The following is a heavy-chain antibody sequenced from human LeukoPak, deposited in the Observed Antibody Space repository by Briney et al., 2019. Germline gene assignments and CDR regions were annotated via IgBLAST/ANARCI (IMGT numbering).Heavy chain of an antibody. V-gene: IGHV3-49*04. CDR3: ARERAVTTPYYYYYMDV. Sequence: PGRSLRLSCTASGFTFGDYAMSWVRQAPGQGLEWVSFVRSKAYGGTTEYAASVKGRFTISRDDSKNIAYLQMNSLRPEDTAVYYCARERAVTTPYYYYYMDVWGKGITVTVSS. CDR2: VRSKAYGGTT. CDR1: GFTFGDYA. D-gene: IGHD4-17*01. J-gene: IGHJ6*03.